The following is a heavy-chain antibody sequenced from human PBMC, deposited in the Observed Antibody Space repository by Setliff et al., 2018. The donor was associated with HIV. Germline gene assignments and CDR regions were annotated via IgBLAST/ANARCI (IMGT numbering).Heavy chain of an antibody. CDR2: IIPIFGTA. V-gene: IGHV1-69*13. D-gene: IGHD3-3*01. CDR1: GGTFSSYA. Sequence: GPSVKVSCKASGGTFSSYAISWVRQAPGQGLEWMGGIIPIFGTANYAQKFQGRVTITADESTSTAYMELSSLRSEDTAVYYCASLGGYYPYYYYYMDVWGKGTTVTVSS. CDR3: ASLGGYYPYYYYYMDV. J-gene: IGHJ6*03.